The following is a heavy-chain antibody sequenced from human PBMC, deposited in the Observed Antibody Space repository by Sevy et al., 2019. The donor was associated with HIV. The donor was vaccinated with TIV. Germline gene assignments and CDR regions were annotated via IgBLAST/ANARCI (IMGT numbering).Heavy chain of an antibody. D-gene: IGHD3-22*01. CDR1: GYTFNTYW. J-gene: IGHJ3*01. CDR2: IYPDDCDT. V-gene: IGHV5-51*01. CDR3: ARPALNYYDSNGYGFNL. Sequence: GESLKISCKGSGYTFNTYWIAWVRQMPGKGLEWMGIIYPDDCDTRYSPSFQGHVTISADKSTDTAYLQWSSLKASDTAMYYCARPALNYYDSNGYGFNLWGQGTMVTVSS.